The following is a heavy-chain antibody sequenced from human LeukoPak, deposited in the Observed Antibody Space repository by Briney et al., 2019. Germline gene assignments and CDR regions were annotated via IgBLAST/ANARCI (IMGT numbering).Heavy chain of an antibody. CDR1: GFTFSSYW. CDR3: AITYYYDSSGSDAFDI. Sequence: GGSLRLSCAASGFTFSSYWMSWVRQAPGKRLEWVANIKQDGSEKYYVDSVKGRFTISRDNAKNSLYLQMNSLRAEDTAVYYCAITYYYDSSGSDAFDIWGQGTMVTVSS. D-gene: IGHD3-22*01. V-gene: IGHV3-7*01. J-gene: IGHJ3*02. CDR2: IKQDGSEK.